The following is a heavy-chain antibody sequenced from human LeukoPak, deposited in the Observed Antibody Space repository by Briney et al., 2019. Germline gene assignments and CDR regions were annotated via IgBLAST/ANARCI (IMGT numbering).Heavy chain of an antibody. CDR2: ISYDGSNK. D-gene: IGHD6-13*01. CDR3: AKKSGYSSYHDAFDI. CDR1: GFTFSSYG. J-gene: IGHJ3*02. Sequence: GGSLRLSCAASGFTFSSYGMHWVRQAPGKGLEWVAVISYDGSNKYYADSVKGRFTISRDNSKNTLYLQMNSLRAEDTAVYYCAKKSGYSSYHDAFDIWGQGTMVTVSS. V-gene: IGHV3-30*18.